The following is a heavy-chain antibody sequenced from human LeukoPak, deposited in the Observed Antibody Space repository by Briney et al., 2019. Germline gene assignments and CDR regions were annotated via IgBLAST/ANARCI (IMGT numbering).Heavy chain of an antibody. J-gene: IGHJ4*02. D-gene: IGHD4-23*01. V-gene: IGHV2-70*01. CDR3: ARIQAYGGNSEGNYFNY. Sequence: SGPTLMHPTQTLTVTCTFSGFSLSTRGLCVSWIRQPPGKALEWLALIDWNDDKFYSTSLKTRVTISKDTSTNQVVLTMTNMDPVDTATYYCARIQAYGGNSEGNYFNYWGQGTLVTVSS. CDR2: IDWNDDK. CDR1: GFSLSTRGLC.